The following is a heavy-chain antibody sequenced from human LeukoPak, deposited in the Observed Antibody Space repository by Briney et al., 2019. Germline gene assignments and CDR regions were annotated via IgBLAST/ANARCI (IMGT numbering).Heavy chain of an antibody. V-gene: IGHV3-23*01. CDR1: GFTFNNYA. D-gene: IGHD1-26*01. CDR2: ISGSGGTT. J-gene: IGHJ3*02. Sequence: GGSLRLSCAASGFTFNNYAMSWVRQAPGKGLEWVSSISGSGGTTYYADSVKGRITISRDNSKNTLYLQMNSLRTEDTALYFCARGTGSYQIWGQGTLVTVSS. CDR3: ARGTGSYQI.